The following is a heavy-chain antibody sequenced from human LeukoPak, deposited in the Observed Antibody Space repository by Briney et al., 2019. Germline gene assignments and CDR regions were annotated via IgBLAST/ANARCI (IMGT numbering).Heavy chain of an antibody. D-gene: IGHD6-13*01. CDR2: IYSGGST. CDR1: GGSISSGGYS. V-gene: IGHV3-53*01. J-gene: IGHJ4*02. Sequence: LSLTCAVSGGSISSGGYSWSWVRQAPGKGLEWVSVIYSGGSTYYADSVKGRFTISRDNSKNTLYLQMNSLRAEDTAVYYCARTTGYSSSWPFDYWGQGTLVTVSS. CDR3: ARTTGYSSSWPFDY.